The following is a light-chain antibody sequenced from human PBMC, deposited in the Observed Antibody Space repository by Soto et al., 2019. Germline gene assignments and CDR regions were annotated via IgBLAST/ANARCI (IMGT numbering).Light chain of an antibody. Sequence: QSALTQPAYVSGSHGQSITISCTGTSSDVGGYNYVSWYQQHPGKAPKLMIYEVSNRPSGVSNRFSGSKSGNTASLTISGLQAEDEADYYCSSYTSSSTLSYVFGTGTKLTAL. CDR3: SSYTSSSTLSYV. J-gene: IGLJ1*01. CDR2: EVS. V-gene: IGLV2-14*01. CDR1: SSDVGGYNY.